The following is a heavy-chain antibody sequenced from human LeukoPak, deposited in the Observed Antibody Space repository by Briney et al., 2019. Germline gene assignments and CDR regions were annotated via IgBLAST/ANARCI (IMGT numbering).Heavy chain of an antibody. D-gene: IGHD3-10*01. J-gene: IGHJ5*02. V-gene: IGHV4-59*08. Sequence: SETLSLTCSVSGASISSHYWSWIRQPPGKGLEWIGYIYYTGSTKYNPSLKSRVTISVDTSKNQFSLKLSSVTAADTAVYYCASSPLLWFGELLPNWFDPWGQGTLVTVSS. CDR1: GASISSHY. CDR2: IYYTGST. CDR3: ASSPLLWFGELLPNWFDP.